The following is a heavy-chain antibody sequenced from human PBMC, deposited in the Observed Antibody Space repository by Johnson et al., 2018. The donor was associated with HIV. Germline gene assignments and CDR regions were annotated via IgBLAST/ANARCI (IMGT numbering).Heavy chain of an antibody. CDR3: ARSSGSYLDDAFDI. J-gene: IGHJ3*02. Sequence: VQLVESGGALIQPGGSLRLSCAASGFTFSSGFTFSVYWMHWVRQAPGKGLVWVSRIKSDGSTTYADSVKGRFTISRDNAKNTVYLQMNSLRAEDTAVYYCARSSGSYLDDAFDIWGQGTMVTVSS. CDR1: GFTFSSGFTFSVYW. CDR2: IKSDGST. V-gene: IGHV3-74*02. D-gene: IGHD1-26*01.